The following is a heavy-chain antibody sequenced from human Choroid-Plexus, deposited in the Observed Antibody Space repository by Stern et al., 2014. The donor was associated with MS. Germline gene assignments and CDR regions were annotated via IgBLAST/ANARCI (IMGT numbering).Heavy chain of an antibody. CDR2: VSYDGSNK. CDR3: AKDRQYLTYFFDH. D-gene: IGHD2/OR15-2a*01. Sequence: QVQLGQSGGGVVQPGRPLRLSCVASGFTFRSCAMHWVRQAPGKGLEWVAGVSYDGSNKYYADSVKGRFTISRDNSQNTLYMQMSSLRPEDTAVYYCAKDRQYLTYFFDHWGQGSLVTVSS. CDR1: GFTFRSCA. J-gene: IGHJ5*02. V-gene: IGHV3-30*18.